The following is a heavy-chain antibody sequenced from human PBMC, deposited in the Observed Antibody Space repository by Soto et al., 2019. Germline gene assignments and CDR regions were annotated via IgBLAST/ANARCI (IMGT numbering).Heavy chain of an antibody. J-gene: IGHJ6*02. CDR3: AREGYCSSGSCALYSHDFFGVDV. CDR1: GYSFTRYG. CDR2: ISIYNANT. Sequence: ASVKVSCKASGYSFTRYGITWVRQAPGQGLEWMGWISIYNANTNYAQKFQGRVTMTTDTSTSTAYMELRSLTSDDTAVYYCAREGYCSSGSCALYSHDFFGVDVWGQGTTVTV. V-gene: IGHV1-18*01. D-gene: IGHD2-15*01.